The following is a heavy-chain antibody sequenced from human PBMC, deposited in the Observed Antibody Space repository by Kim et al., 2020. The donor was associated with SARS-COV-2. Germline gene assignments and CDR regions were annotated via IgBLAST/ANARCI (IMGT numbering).Heavy chain of an antibody. CDR2: ISSDDGSYK. Sequence: GGSLRLSCAASGFTFKTSAMNWVRQAPGKGLEWVAAISSDDGSYKYYLDSVMGRFTISRDNSKNTLFLQMNSLRAEDTAVYYCARGVTGTYDYWGQGTLVTVSS. V-gene: IGHV3-30*04. CDR3: ARGVTGTYDY. D-gene: IGHD6-19*01. J-gene: IGHJ4*02. CDR1: GFTFKTSA.